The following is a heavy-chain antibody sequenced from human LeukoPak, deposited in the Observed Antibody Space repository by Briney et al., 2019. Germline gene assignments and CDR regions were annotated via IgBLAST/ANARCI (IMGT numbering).Heavy chain of an antibody. V-gene: IGHV4-4*07. J-gene: IGHJ4*02. CDR2: IYPSGTT. D-gene: IGHD4-17*01. CDR3: ADDFGD. CDR1: GGSVSSYY. Sequence: PSETLSLTCSVSGGSVSSYYWSWIREPAGKGLEWIGRIYPSGTTHYSPSLKSRVTMSVDTSKNRFSLKVNFVTAADTTVYYCADDFGDWGQGTLVTVSS.